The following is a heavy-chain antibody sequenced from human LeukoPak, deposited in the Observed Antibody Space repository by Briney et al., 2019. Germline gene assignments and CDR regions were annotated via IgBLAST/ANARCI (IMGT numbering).Heavy chain of an antibody. J-gene: IGHJ5*02. CDR2: INPNSGGT. Sequence: ASVKVSCKASGYTFTGYYMHWVRQAPGQGLEWMGWINPNSGGTNYAQKFQGRVTMTRDTSISTAYMELSRLRSDDTAMYYCARGIVVVPAGGWFDPWGQGTLVTVSS. CDR1: GYTFTGYY. V-gene: IGHV1-2*02. D-gene: IGHD2-2*01. CDR3: ARGIVVVPAGGWFDP.